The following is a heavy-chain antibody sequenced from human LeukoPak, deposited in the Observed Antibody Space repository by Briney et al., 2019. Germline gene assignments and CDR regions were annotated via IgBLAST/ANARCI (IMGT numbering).Heavy chain of an antibody. CDR3: ARDAGQATPSDY. Sequence: PGGSLRLSCAASGFTVSSYWIHWVRQAPGKGLVWVSLIRRDGTTSFAASVQGRFTISRDNARNTLYLQMNSLAAEDTAVYYCARDAGQATPSDYWGPGTLVTVSS. CDR2: IRRDGTT. CDR1: GFTVSSYW. J-gene: IGHJ4*02. V-gene: IGHV3-74*01. D-gene: IGHD2-15*01.